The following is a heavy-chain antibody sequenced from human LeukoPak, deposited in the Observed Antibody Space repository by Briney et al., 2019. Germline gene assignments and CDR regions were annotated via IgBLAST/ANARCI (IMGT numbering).Heavy chain of an antibody. Sequence: PSQTLSLTCTVSGASITSGAYYWTWIRQHPGEGLECIGYSSYSGSAYYNPSLKSRVTISLDTAKSQFSLKLSSVTAADTAVYYCARYYCASSRCPGVDYWGQGTLVTVS. V-gene: IGHV4-31*03. J-gene: IGHJ4*02. CDR2: SSYSGSA. CDR1: GASITSGAYY. CDR3: ARYYCASSRCPGVDY. D-gene: IGHD2-2*01.